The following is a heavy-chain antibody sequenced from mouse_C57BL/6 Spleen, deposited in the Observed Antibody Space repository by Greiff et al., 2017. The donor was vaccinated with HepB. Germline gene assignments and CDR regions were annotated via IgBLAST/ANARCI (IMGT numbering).Heavy chain of an antibody. J-gene: IGHJ1*03. CDR3: AYYYGSSYWYFDV. D-gene: IGHD1-1*01. CDR2: IDPEDGDT. Sequence: EVQLQQSGAELVKPGASVKLSCTASGFNIKDYYMHWVKQRTEQGLEWIGWIDPEDGDTKYAPKFQGKATITADTSSNTAYLQLSSLTSADTAVYYCAYYYGSSYWYFDVWGTGTTVTVAS. V-gene: IGHV14-2*01. CDR1: GFNIKDYY.